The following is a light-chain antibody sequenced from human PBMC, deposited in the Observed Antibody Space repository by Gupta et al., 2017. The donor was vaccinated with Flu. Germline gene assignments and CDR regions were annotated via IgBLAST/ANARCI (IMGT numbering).Light chain of an antibody. V-gene: IGKV1-5*03. J-gene: IGKJ2*01. Sequence: GDRVTITCRASQSISSWLAWYQQKPGKAPNLLIYKAPTLESGVPSRFSGSGSGTEFTLTISSLQPDDFATYYCQQYNSYPYTFGQGTQLEIK. CDR1: QSISSW. CDR2: KAP. CDR3: QQYNSYPYT.